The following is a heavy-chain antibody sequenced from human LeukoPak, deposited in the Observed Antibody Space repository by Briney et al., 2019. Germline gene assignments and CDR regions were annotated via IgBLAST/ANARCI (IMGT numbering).Heavy chain of an antibody. J-gene: IGHJ5*02. Sequence: GGSLRLSCAASGFTFSRYWMHWVRQAPGKGLVWVSRINSDGSSTTYADSVKGRFTISRDNAKNTVYLQMNSLRAEDTAVYYCVSSSGGNNWFDPWGQGTLVTVSS. CDR2: INSDGSST. V-gene: IGHV3-74*01. CDR3: VSSSGGNNWFDP. CDR1: GFTFSRYW. D-gene: IGHD6-25*01.